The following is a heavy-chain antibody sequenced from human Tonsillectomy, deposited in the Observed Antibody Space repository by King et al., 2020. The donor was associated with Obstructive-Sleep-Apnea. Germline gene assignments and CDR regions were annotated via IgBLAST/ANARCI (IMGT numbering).Heavy chain of an antibody. CDR2: VFHSGTT. CDR3: ARAKEEGTYHSPLKY. V-gene: IGHV4-4*02. D-gene: IGHD3-10*01. CDR1: GASLNTNNW. J-gene: IGHJ4*02. Sequence: VQLQESGPGLVKPSGTLSLTCVVSGASLNTNNWWNWVRLTPGKGLEWIGEVFHSGTTNYNPSLRGRVSISVDKSKNTFFLEMYSVTAADTGVYYCARAKEEGTYHSPLKYWGQGTRVTVSS.